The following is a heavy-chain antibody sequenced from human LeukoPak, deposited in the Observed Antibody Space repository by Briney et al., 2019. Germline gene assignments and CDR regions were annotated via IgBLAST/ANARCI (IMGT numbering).Heavy chain of an antibody. D-gene: IGHD5-24*01. J-gene: IGHJ2*01. CDR3: ARGRRDGYYKWGYFDL. CDR1: GGSFSGYY. Sequence: SETLSLTCAVYGGSFSGYYWSWIRQPPGKGLEWIGEINHSGSTNYNPSLKSRVTISVDTSKNQFSLKLSSVTAADTAVYYCARGRRDGYYKWGYFDLWGRGTLVTVSS. CDR2: INHSGST. V-gene: IGHV4-34*01.